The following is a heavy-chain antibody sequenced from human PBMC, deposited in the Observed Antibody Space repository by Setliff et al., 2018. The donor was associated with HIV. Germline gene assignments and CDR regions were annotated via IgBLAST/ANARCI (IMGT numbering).Heavy chain of an antibody. CDR3: ARLGPSTDPRWLQYLDY. D-gene: IGHD2-2*01. Sequence: PSETLSLTCTVYGGSISGSNYVWGWIRQTPRKGLEWIGTIHYSGSTYHNPSLESRLTISVDTSKNQFSLNLSSVTAADTAVYYCARLGPSTDPRWLQYLDYWGQGTLVTVSS. J-gene: IGHJ4*02. CDR2: IHYSGST. V-gene: IGHV4-39*07. CDR1: GGSISGSNYV.